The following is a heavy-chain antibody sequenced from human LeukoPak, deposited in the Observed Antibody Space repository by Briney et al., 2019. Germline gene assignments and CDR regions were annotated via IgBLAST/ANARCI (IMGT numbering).Heavy chain of an antibody. CDR2: ISYDGSNK. D-gene: IGHD5-18*01. J-gene: IGHJ4*02. CDR1: GFTFSSYG. Sequence: HTGGSLRLSCAASGFTFSSYGMHWVRQAPGKGLEWVAVISYDGSNKYYADSVKGRFTISRDNSKNTLYLQMNSLRAEDTAVYYCAKDAEGYSYGYGDYWGQGTLVTVSS. V-gene: IGHV3-30*18. CDR3: AKDAEGYSYGYGDY.